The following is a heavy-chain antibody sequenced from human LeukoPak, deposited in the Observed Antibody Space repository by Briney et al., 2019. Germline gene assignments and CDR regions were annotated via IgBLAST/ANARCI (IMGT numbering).Heavy chain of an antibody. J-gene: IGHJ4*02. CDR3: ARDQEGLWFGDDGYFDY. CDR2: IIPIFGTA. Sequence: SVKVSCKASGGTFSSYAISWVRQAPGQGLERMGGIIPIFGTANYAQKFQGRVTITADKSTSTAYMELSSLRSEDTAVYYCARDQEGLWFGDDGYFDYWGQGTLVTVSS. D-gene: IGHD3-10*01. CDR1: GGTFSSYA. V-gene: IGHV1-69*06.